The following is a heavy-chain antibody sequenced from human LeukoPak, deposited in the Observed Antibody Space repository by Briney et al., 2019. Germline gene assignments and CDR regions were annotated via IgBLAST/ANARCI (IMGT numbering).Heavy chain of an antibody. CDR2: ISSSSSTI. CDR3: ARDRVRFDY. J-gene: IGHJ4*02. Sequence: GGSLRLSCAASGFTVSSNYMSWVRQAPGKGLEWVSYISSSSSTIYYADSVKGRFTISRDNAKNSLYLQMNSLRAEDTAVYYCARDRVRFDYWGQGTLVTVSS. V-gene: IGHV3-48*01. CDR1: GFTVSSNY. D-gene: IGHD6-6*01.